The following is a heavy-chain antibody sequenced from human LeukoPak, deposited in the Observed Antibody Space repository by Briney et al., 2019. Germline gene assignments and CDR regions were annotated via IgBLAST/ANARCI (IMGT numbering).Heavy chain of an antibody. CDR1: GYTFTNYG. J-gene: IGHJ4*02. D-gene: IGHD3-22*01. Sequence: GASVKVSCKSSGYTFTNYGISWVRQAPGQGLEWMGWISAYNGNTNYAQKFQGGVTMTTDTSTSTAYMELRSLRSDDTAVYYCARSSAYYYDSSGYYIPFDYWGQGTLVTVSS. CDR2: ISAYNGNT. V-gene: IGHV1-18*01. CDR3: ARSSAYYYDSSGYYIPFDY.